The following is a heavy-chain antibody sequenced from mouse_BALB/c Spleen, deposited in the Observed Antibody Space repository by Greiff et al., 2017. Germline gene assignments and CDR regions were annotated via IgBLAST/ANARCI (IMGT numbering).Heavy chain of an antibody. CDR3: ARSDGNSRPALY. J-gene: IGHJ2*01. V-gene: IGHV1S34*01. CDR2: ISCYNGAT. CDR1: GYSFTGYY. Sequence: LVQPGASVKISCTASGYSFTGYYMHWVQQSHGKSLEWIGYISCYNGATSYNQKFKGKATFTVDTSSSSAYMQFNSLTSEDSAVYYCARSDGNSRPALYWGQGTTLTVSS. D-gene: IGHD2-1*01.